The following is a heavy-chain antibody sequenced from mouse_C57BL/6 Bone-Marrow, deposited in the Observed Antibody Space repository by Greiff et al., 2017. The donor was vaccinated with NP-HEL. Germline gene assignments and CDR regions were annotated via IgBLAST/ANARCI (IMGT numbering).Heavy chain of an antibody. CDR1: GYTFTNYW. V-gene: IGHV1-63*01. D-gene: IGHD2-2*01. CDR3: ASIYYGYDGYFDV. J-gene: IGHJ1*03. Sequence: QVQLQQSGAELVRPGTSVKMSCKASGYTFTNYWIGWAKQRPGHGLEWIGDIYPGGGYTNYNEKFKGKATLTADKSSSTAYMQFSSLTSEDSAIYYCASIYYGYDGYFDVWGTGTTVTVSS. CDR2: IYPGGGYT.